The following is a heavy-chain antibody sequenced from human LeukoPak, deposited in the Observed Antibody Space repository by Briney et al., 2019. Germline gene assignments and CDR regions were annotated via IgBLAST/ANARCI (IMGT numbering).Heavy chain of an antibody. D-gene: IGHD3-10*01. CDR3: ARVPSKRRGVINPSYYYYMDV. J-gene: IGHJ6*03. V-gene: IGHV4-59*01. CDR2: ISYSGSI. Sequence: SETLSLTCTVSGGSISSYYWSWIRQPPGKGLEWIGYISYSGSINYNPSLKSRVTISVDTSKNQFSLKLNSVTAEDTAVYYCARVPSKRRGVINPSYYYYMDVWGKGTTVTISS. CDR1: GGSISSYY.